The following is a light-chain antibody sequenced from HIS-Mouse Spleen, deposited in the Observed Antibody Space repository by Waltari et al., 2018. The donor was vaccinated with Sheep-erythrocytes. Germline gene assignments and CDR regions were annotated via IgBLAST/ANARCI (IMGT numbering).Light chain of an antibody. J-gene: IGKJ2*01. V-gene: IGKV3-11*01. CDR1: QSVSSY. CDR3: QQRSNWYT. CDR2: DAS. Sequence: EIVLTQSPATLSLSPGERATLSCRASQSVSSYLAWYQQKPGQAPRLLIYDASNRATGIPARFSGSGSGTDFTLTISSLEPEDFALYYCQQRSNWYTFGQGTKLGIK.